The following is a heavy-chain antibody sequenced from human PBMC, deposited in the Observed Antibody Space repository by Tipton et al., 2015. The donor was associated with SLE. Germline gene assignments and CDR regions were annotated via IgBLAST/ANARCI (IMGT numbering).Heavy chain of an antibody. CDR2: IYHSGST. V-gene: IGHV4-38-2*01. J-gene: IGHJ5*02. Sequence: TLSLTCAVSGYSISSGYYWGWIRQPPGKGLEWIGSIYHSGSTYYNPSLKSRVTISVDKSKNQFSLKLSSVTAADTAVYYCAQVVAARFDPWGQGTLVTVSS. CDR1: GYSISSGYY. D-gene: IGHD2-15*01. CDR3: AQVVAARFDP.